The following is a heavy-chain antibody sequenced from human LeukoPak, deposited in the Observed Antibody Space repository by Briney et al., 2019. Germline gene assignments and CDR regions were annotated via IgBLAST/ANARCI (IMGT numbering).Heavy chain of an antibody. J-gene: IGHJ6*03. D-gene: IGHD6-19*01. V-gene: IGHV4-59*08. CDR1: GGSISSYY. Sequence: SETLSLTCTVSGGSISSYYWSWIRQPPGKGLEWIGYIYYSGSTNYNPSLKSRVTISVDTSKNQFSLKLSSVTAADTAVYYCARHLPKRKQWLVQAYYYYMDVWGKGTTVTVSS. CDR2: IYYSGST. CDR3: ARHLPKRKQWLVQAYYYYMDV.